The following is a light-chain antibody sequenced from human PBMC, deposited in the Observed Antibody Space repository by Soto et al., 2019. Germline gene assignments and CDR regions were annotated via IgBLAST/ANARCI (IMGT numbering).Light chain of an antibody. CDR2: GNS. J-gene: IGLJ3*02. CDR1: SSNIGAGYD. Sequence: QSVLTQPPSVSVAPGQRVTISCTGSSSNIGAGYDVHWYQQLPGTAPKLLIYGNSNPPSGVPDRFSGSKSGTSASLAITGLQAEDEAYYYCQSYVSSLSGWVFGGGTTLTVL. CDR3: QSYVSSLSGWV. V-gene: IGLV1-40*01.